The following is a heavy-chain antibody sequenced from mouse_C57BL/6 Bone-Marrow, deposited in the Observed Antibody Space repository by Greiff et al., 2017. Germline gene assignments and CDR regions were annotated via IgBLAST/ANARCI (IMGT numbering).Heavy chain of an antibody. Sequence: EVKVVESGGGLVKPGGSLKLSCAASGFTFSDYGMHWVRQAPEKGLEWVAYISSGSSTIYYADTVKGRFTISRDNAKNTLFLQMTSLRSEDTAMYYCARPLVGYFDYWGQGTTLTVSS. D-gene: IGHD2-10*02. J-gene: IGHJ2*01. CDR2: ISSGSSTI. V-gene: IGHV5-17*01. CDR3: ARPLVGYFDY. CDR1: GFTFSDYG.